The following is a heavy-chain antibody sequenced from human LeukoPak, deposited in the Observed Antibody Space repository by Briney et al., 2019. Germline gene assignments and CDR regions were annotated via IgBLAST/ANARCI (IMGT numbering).Heavy chain of an antibody. J-gene: IGHJ4*02. V-gene: IGHV3-30-3*01. D-gene: IGHD3-10*01. CDR1: GFTFSNYA. CDR2: ISYDGSNK. CDR3: ARGGGYYGSGSSLPDY. Sequence: GGSLRLSCAASGFTFSNYAMHWVRQAPGKGLEWVAVISYDGSNKYYADSVKGRFTISRDNSKNTLYLQMNSLRAEDTAIYYCARGGGYYGSGSSLPDYWGQGTLVTVSS.